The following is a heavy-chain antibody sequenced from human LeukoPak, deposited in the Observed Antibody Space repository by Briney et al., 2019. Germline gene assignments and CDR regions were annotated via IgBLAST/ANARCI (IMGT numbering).Heavy chain of an antibody. V-gene: IGHV3-9*03. D-gene: IGHD5-24*01. Sequence: PGRSLRLSCAASGFTFDDYAMHWVRQAPGKGLEWVSGISWNSGSIGYADSVKGRFTISRDNAKNSLYLQMNSLRAEDMALYYCAKDIGPRRDGYKDYYFDCWGQGTLVTVSS. J-gene: IGHJ4*02. CDR2: ISWNSGSI. CDR3: AKDIGPRRDGYKDYYFDC. CDR1: GFTFDDYA.